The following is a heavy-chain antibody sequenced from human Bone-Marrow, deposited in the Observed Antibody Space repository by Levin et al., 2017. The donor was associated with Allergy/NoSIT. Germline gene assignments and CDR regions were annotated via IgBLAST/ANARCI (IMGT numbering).Heavy chain of an antibody. D-gene: IGHD5-12*01. V-gene: IGHV3-74*01. Sequence: GESLKISCAASGFAFSSSRMHWVRQAPGEGLVWVSRIYRDGSYTTYAESVEGRVTISRENAKNTLYLQMNSLRADDTAVYYCARDPGYNGHDWYFDLWGHGTLVTVSS. CDR2: IYRDGSYT. J-gene: IGHJ2*01. CDR3: ARDPGYNGHDWYFDL. CDR1: GFAFSSSR.